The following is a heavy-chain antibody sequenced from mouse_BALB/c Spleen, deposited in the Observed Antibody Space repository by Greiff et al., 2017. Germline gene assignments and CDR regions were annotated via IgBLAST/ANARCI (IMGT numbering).Heavy chain of an antibody. CDR2: ISSGSSTI. V-gene: IGHV5-17*02. J-gene: IGHJ1*01. CDR1: GFTFSSFG. Sequence: EVQLQESGGGLVQPGGSRKLSCAASGFTFSSFGMHWVRQAPEKGLEWVAYISSGSSTIYYADTVKGRFTISRDNPKNTLFLQMTSLRSEDTAMYYCARGPNYYGSSSWYFDVWGAGTTVTVSS. CDR3: ARGPNYYGSSSWYFDV. D-gene: IGHD1-1*01.